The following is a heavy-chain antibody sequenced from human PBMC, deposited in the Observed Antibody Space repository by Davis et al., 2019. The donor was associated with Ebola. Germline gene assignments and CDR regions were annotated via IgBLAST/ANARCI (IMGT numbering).Heavy chain of an antibody. V-gene: IGHV4-59*12. CDR2: IFYSGGT. J-gene: IGHJ2*01. D-gene: IGHD6-19*01. CDR1: GGSIISYY. Sequence: MPSETLSLTCTVSGGSIISYYWSWIRQPPGKRLEWIGNIFYSGGTKYNPSLKSRVTISVDTSKNQFSLNLSSVTAADTAVYYCARDRQWLAQGYFDLWGRGTLVTVSS. CDR3: ARDRQWLAQGYFDL.